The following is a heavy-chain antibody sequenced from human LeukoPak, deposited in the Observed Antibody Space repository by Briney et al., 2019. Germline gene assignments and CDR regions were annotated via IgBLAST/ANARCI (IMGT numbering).Heavy chain of an antibody. V-gene: IGHV1-18*01. Sequence: LGASVKVSCKASGYTFTSYGISWVRQAPGQGLEWMGWISAYNGNTNYAQKLQGRVTMTTDTSTSTAYMELRSLRSDDTAVYYCARDLGGYCSGGSCGREFDYWGQGTLVTVSS. D-gene: IGHD2-15*01. CDR2: ISAYNGNT. J-gene: IGHJ4*02. CDR3: ARDLGGYCSGGSCGREFDY. CDR1: GYTFTSYG.